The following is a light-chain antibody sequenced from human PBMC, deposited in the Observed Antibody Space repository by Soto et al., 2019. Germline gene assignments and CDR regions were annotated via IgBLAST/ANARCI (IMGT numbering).Light chain of an antibody. V-gene: IGKV2-28*01. J-gene: IGKJ4*01. CDR3: MQALQTPPT. CDR1: QSLLHSNGYNY. CDR2: LGS. Sequence: IVMTQSPLSLPVTPGEPASISGRSSQSLLHSNGYNYLDWYLQKPGQSPQLLIYLGSNRASGVPDRFSGSGSGTDFTLKISRVEAEDVGVYYCMQALQTPPTFGGGTKVDIK.